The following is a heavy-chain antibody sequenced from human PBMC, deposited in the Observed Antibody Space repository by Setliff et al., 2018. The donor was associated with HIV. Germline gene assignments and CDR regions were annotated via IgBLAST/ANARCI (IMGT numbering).Heavy chain of an antibody. CDR2: INPNSGGT. J-gene: IGHJ4*02. D-gene: IGHD1-26*01. Sequence: GASVKVSCKASGYTFTGYYMHWVRQAPGQGLEWMGWINPNSGGTNYAQKFQGRVTMTRDTSISTAYMELSRLRSEDTAVYYCATRTTGSYYDYFDYWGQGTLVTVSS. CDR1: GYTFTGYY. CDR3: ATRTTGSYYDYFDY. V-gene: IGHV1-2*02.